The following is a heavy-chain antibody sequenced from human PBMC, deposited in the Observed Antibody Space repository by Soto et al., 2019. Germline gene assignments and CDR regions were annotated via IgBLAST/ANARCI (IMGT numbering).Heavy chain of an antibody. CDR2: IVPIYRTA. Sequence: SVKVSCKASGGTFSSYHINWVRQAPGQGLEWVGGIVPIYRTADYAQKFQGRVTITADESARTAYMELRSLKSQDTAVYYCARDSGAKLSSSWGQGTLVTVSS. V-gene: IGHV1-69*13. CDR3: ARDSGAKLSSS. J-gene: IGHJ4*02. CDR1: GGTFSSYH. D-gene: IGHD6-13*01.